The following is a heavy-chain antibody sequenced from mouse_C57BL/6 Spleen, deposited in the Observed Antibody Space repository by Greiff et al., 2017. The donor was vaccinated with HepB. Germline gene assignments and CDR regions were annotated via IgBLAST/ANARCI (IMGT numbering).Heavy chain of an antibody. CDR2: IYPGDGDT. J-gene: IGHJ2*01. V-gene: IGHV1-80*01. CDR3: ARFTTVVGGFDY. CDR1: GYAFSSYW. D-gene: IGHD1-1*01. Sequence: LEESGAELVKPGASVKISCKASGYAFSSYWMNWVKQRPGKGLEWIGQIYPGDGDTNYNGKFKGKATLSADKSSSTAYMQLSSLTSEDSAVYFCARFTTVVGGFDYWGQGTTLTVSS.